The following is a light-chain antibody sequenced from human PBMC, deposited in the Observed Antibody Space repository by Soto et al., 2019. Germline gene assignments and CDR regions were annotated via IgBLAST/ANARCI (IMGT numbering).Light chain of an antibody. Sequence: DIQMTQSPSTLSASVGDRVTITCRASESISTWLAWYQQKTGKAPKLLIHQASSLESGVPSRFSGSGSETEFTLTISILQPDDFATYHCQQYSTFSNSFCQGTKLEIK. J-gene: IGKJ2*03. V-gene: IGKV1-5*03. CDR2: QAS. CDR1: ESISTW. CDR3: QQYSTFSNS.